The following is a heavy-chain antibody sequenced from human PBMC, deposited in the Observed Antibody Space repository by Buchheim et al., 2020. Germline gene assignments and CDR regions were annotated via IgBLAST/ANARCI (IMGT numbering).Heavy chain of an antibody. CDR1: GFTFSSYW. V-gene: IGHV3-7*01. D-gene: IGHD6-13*01. J-gene: IGHJ4*02. Sequence: EVQLVESGGGLVQPGGSLRLSCAASGFTFSSYWMSWVRQAPGKGLDWVANIKQDGSEQYYVDSVKGRFTISRDNAKNSLYLQMNSLRAEDTAVYYCARVRIAAAGKLGRFDYWGQGTL. CDR2: IKQDGSEQ. CDR3: ARVRIAAAGKLGRFDY.